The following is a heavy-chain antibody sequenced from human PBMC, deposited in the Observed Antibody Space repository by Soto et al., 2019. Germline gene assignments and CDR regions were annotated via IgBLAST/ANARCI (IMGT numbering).Heavy chain of an antibody. Sequence: EVTLRLSCAASGFTLSSCALSWVRHAPGKGLEWVSTISGSGESTYYADSVKGRFTISRDNSKSTLYLQMNSLRAEDTAVYYCAKDRWNYDFFDFWGKGTLGT. D-gene: IGHD1-7*01. J-gene: IGHJ4*02. CDR1: GFTLSSCA. V-gene: IGHV3-23*01. CDR2: ISGSGEST. CDR3: AKDRWNYDFFDF.